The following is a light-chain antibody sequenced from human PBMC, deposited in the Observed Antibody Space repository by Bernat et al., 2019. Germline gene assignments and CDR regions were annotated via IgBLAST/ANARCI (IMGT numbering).Light chain of an antibody. CDR2: RDN. Sequence: SSELTQPPSVSVSPGQIASITCSGERLGTKFTCWYQQKPGQSPVVVIYRDNMRPSGISERFSGSHSGNTATLTITGTQPMDEADYYWQAWDSSAGFFGGGTKLTVL. V-gene: IGLV3-1*01. CDR3: QAWDSSAGF. CDR1: RLGTKF. J-gene: IGLJ2*01.